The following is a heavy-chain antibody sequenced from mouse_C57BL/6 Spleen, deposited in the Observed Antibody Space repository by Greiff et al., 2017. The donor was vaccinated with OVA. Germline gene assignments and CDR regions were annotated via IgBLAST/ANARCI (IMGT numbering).Heavy chain of an antibody. V-gene: IGHV1-69*01. Sequence: QVQLKQPGAELVMPGGSVKLSCKASGYTFTSYWMHWVKQRPGQGLEWIGEIDPSDSYTNYNQKFKGKSTLTVDKSSSTAYMQLSSLTSEDSAVYYCARRWERYFDVWGTGTTVTVSS. CDR3: ARRWERYFDV. CDR1: GYTFTSYW. J-gene: IGHJ1*03. CDR2: IDPSDSYT. D-gene: IGHD1-1*02.